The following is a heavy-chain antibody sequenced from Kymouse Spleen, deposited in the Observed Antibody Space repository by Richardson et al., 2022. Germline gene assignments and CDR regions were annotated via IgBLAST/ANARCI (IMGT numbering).Heavy chain of an antibody. Sequence: QLQLQESGPGLVKPSETLSLTCTVSGGSISSSSYYWGWIRQPPGKGLEWIGSIYYSGSTYYNPSLKSRVTISVDTSKNQFSLKLSSVTAADTAVYYCARQDYGSGSFFDYWGQGTLVTVSS. CDR3: ARQDYGSGSFFDY. V-gene: IGHV4-39*01. CDR1: GGSISSSSYY. CDR2: IYYSGST. J-gene: IGHJ4*02. D-gene: IGHD3-10*01.